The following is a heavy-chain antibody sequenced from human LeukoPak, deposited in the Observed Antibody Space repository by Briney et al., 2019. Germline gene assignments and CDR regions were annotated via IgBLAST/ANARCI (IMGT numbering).Heavy chain of an antibody. J-gene: IGHJ4*02. Sequence: GGSLRLSCAASGFSFSSYSINRVRQAPGKGLEWVSYISGDGNAEHYTDSVKGRFTISRDNAKNALYLQMNSLRAEDTAVYFCARDYVYAFDYWGQGTLVTVSS. D-gene: IGHD2/OR15-2a*01. V-gene: IGHV3-48*01. CDR2: ISGDGNAE. CDR1: GFSFSSYS. CDR3: ARDYVYAFDY.